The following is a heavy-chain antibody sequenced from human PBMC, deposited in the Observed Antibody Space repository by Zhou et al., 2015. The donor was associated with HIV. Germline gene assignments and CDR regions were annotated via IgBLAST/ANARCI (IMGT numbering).Heavy chain of an antibody. CDR2: IQYDGHVK. Sequence: VQLVESGGAVVQPGGSLRLSCAASGFLFKNSGMHWVALIQYDGHVKEYLDSVKGRFTISRENAKNSLYLQMNSLRAGDTAVYYCARLGAGQSSSPERGMDVWGQGTTVTVSS. CDR3: ARLGAGQSSSPERGMDV. D-gene: IGHD6-6*01. J-gene: IGHJ6*02. V-gene: IGHV3-33*05. CDR1: GFLFKNSG.